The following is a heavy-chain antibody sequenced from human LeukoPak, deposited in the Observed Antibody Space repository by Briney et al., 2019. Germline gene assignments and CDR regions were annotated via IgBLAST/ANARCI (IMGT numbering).Heavy chain of an antibody. CDR1: GFQFSKNG. CDR3: ACSYDEDSGGFYLCVY. V-gene: IGHV3-74*01. D-gene: IGHD1-26*01. Sequence: QPRGSPRLPCGASGFQFSKNGLLWVRQAPGKGLVWVSHISSDGSTTRNADSVKGRFTISRDNAKNTLYLQMNSLRAEDTAVYYCACSYDEDSGGFYLCVYWGRVTLVTVSS. CDR2: ISSDGSTT. J-gene: IGHJ4*02.